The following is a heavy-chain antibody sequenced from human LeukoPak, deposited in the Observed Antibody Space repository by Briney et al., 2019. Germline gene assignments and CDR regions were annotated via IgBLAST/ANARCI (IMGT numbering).Heavy chain of an antibody. D-gene: IGHD6-6*01. J-gene: IGHJ6*04. CDR2: ISSSSSTI. CDR1: GFTFSSYS. Sequence: GGSLRLSCAASGFTFSSYSMNWVRQAPGKGLEWVSYISSSSSTIYYADSVKGRFTISRDNAKNSLYLQTNSLRAEDTAVYYCARAMYSSSSAVDVWGKGTTVTVSS. V-gene: IGHV3-48*04. CDR3: ARAMYSSSSAVDV.